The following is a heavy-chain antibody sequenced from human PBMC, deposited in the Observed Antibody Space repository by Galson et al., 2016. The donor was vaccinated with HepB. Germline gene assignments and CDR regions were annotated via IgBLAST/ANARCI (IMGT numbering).Heavy chain of an antibody. CDR1: GDSVSSGGYY. CDR2: IYYSGST. V-gene: IGHV4-31*03. CDR3: AREGHYDLLTGYYNVKAVEY. J-gene: IGHJ4*02. Sequence: TLSLTCSVSGDSVSSGGYYWSWIRQHPGKGLEWIGFIYYSGSTYYNPSLKSRVTISVDTSKNQFSLKLSSVTAADTAVYYCAREGHYDLLTGYYNVKAVEYWGQGTLVTVSS. D-gene: IGHD3-9*01.